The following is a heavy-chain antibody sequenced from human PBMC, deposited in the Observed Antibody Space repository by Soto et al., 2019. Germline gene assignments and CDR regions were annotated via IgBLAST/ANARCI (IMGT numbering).Heavy chain of an antibody. CDR3: ARVYDYIWGSSSGYYYSDMDV. Sequence: QVQLQQWGAGLLKPSETLSLTCAVYGGSFSGYYWSWLRQPPGKGLEWIGEINHSGSTNYNPSLMSRVTISVDTSKNQFSLKLSSVTAADTAVYYCARVYDYIWGSSSGYYYSDMDVWGKGTTVTVSS. D-gene: IGHD3-16*01. CDR1: GGSFSGYY. CDR2: INHSGST. J-gene: IGHJ6*03. V-gene: IGHV4-34*01.